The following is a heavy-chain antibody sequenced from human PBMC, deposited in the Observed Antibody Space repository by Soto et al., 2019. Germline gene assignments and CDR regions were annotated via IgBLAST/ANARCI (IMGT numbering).Heavy chain of an antibody. CDR3: ARLPTYYDFWSGYYSSYYFDY. CDR1: GGSISSSSYY. D-gene: IGHD3-3*01. J-gene: IGHJ4*02. Sequence: PSETLSLTCTVSGGSISSSSYYWGWIRQPPGKGLERIGSIYYSGSTYYNPSLKSRVTISVDTSKNQFSLKLSPVTAADTAVYYCARLPTYYDFWSGYYSSYYFDYWGQGTLVTVSS. CDR2: IYYSGST. V-gene: IGHV4-39*01.